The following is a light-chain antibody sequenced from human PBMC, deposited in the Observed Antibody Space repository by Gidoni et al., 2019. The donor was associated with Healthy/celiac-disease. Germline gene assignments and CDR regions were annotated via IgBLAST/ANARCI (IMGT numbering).Light chain of an antibody. CDR3: QQYGSSPWCS. CDR2: GAS. CDR1: QSVSSSY. V-gene: IGKV3-20*01. J-gene: IGKJ2*04. Sequence: VLTQSPGTLSLSPGERATLSCRASQSVSSSYLAWYQQKPGQAPRLLIYGASSRATGIPDRFSGSGSGTDFTLTISRLEPEDFAVYYCQQYGSSPWCSFXQXTKLEIK.